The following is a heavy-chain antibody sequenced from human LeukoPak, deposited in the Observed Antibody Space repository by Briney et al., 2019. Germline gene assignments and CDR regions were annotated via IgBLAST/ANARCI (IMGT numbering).Heavy chain of an antibody. CDR2: ISGDGSNI. Sequence: PGGSLRLSCAASGFTFDDYAMHWVRQAPGNGLEWVSLISGDGSNIYYADSVKGRFTISRDNSKNSLYLQMNSLRTEDTALYYCAKDIIRYSSSWFTNWGQGTLVTVSS. V-gene: IGHV3-43*02. CDR1: GFTFDDYA. CDR3: AKDIIRYSSSWFTN. D-gene: IGHD6-13*01. J-gene: IGHJ4*02.